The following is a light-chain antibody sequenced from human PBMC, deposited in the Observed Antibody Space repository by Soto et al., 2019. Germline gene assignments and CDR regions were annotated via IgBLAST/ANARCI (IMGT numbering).Light chain of an antibody. Sequence: EIQMTQSPSTLSASVGDRVSITCRASQSISSWLAWYQQQPGKAPKVLIYKSSTLESGVPLRFSGSGSGTEFTLTISSLQPDDFATYYCRQYKSYPLTFGGGTKVEIK. CDR2: KSS. V-gene: IGKV1-5*03. CDR3: RQYKSYPLT. CDR1: QSISSW. J-gene: IGKJ4*01.